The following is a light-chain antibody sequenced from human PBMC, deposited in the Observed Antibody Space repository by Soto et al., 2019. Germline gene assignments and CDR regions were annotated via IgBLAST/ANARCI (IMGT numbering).Light chain of an antibody. CDR2: EVV. CDR3: KSYSGSNTYV. V-gene: IGLV2-8*01. Sequence: QSALTQPPSASGSPGQSVTISCTGTKNDLGVYACVSWYQHHPGKSPRLIIYEVVQRPSGVTDRFSSSKSGNPASLTVSGLQAADEADYFCKSYSGSNTYVFGSGTKVTVL. J-gene: IGLJ1*01. CDR1: KNDLGVYAC.